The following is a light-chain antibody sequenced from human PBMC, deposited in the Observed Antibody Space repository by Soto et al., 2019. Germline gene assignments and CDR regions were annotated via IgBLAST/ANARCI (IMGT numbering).Light chain of an antibody. Sequence: DIQMTQSPSTLSGSVGDRVTITSRASQTISSWLAWYQQTPGKAPKLLIYKASTLKSGVPSRFRGMGSGTEFTLTISRLQPDDFATYYCQHYNSYSEAFGQGTKVDIK. CDR2: KAS. J-gene: IGKJ1*01. V-gene: IGKV1-5*03. CDR3: QHYNSYSEA. CDR1: QTISSW.